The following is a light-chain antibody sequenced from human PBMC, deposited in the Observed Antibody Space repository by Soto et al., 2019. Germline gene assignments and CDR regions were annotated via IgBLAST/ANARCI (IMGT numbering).Light chain of an antibody. J-gene: IGLJ1*01. CDR1: SSNIGSNT. CDR2: SNN. Sequence: QSVLTQPPSASVTPGQRVTISCSGSSSNIGSNTVNWYQQLPGTAPKLLIYSNNQRPSGVPDRFSGSKSGTSASLAISGLQSEDEAEYYCAAWDDSLNGYVFGTGTKLTVL. CDR3: AAWDDSLNGYV. V-gene: IGLV1-44*01.